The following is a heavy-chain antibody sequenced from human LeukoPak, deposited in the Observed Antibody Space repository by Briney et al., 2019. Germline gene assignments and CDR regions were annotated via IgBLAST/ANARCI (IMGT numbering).Heavy chain of an antibody. V-gene: IGHV3-30-3*01. CDR2: ISYDGSNK. CDR1: GFTFSSYA. CDR3: ARDRYCYDSSGYFVGYY. J-gene: IGHJ4*02. D-gene: IGHD3-22*01. Sequence: PGRSLRLSCAASGFTFSSYAMHWVRQAPGKGLEWVAVISYDGSNKYYADSVKGRFTISRDNSKNTLYLQMNSLRAEDTAVYYCARDRYCYDSSGYFVGYYWGQGTLVTVSS.